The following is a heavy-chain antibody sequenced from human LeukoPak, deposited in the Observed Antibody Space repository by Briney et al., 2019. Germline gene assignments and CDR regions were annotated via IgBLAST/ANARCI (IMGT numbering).Heavy chain of an antibody. J-gene: IGHJ4*02. Sequence: SVKVSCKASGGTFSSYAISWVRQAPGQGLEWMGGIIPIFGTANYAQKFQGRVTITTDESTSAAYMELSSLRSEDTAVYYCARDLGQQLAYFDYWGQGTLVTVSS. V-gene: IGHV1-69*05. CDR2: IIPIFGTA. CDR1: GGTFSSYA. CDR3: ARDLGQQLAYFDY. D-gene: IGHD6-13*01.